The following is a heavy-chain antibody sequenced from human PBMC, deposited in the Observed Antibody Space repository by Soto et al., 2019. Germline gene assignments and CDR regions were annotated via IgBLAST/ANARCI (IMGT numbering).Heavy chain of an antibody. CDR1: GFTFSSYA. Sequence: PGGSLRLSCAASGFTFSSYAMHWVRQAPGKGLEWVAVISYDGSNKYYADSVKGRFTISRDNSKNTLYLQMNSLRAEDTAVYYCARGYCSGGSCYAAAYYYYYGMDVWGQGTTVTVSS. V-gene: IGHV3-30-3*01. J-gene: IGHJ6*02. D-gene: IGHD2-15*01. CDR3: ARGYCSGGSCYAAAYYYYYGMDV. CDR2: ISYDGSNK.